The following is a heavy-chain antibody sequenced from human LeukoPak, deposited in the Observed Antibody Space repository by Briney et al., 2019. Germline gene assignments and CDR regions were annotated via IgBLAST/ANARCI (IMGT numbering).Heavy chain of an antibody. D-gene: IGHD6-13*01. Sequence: SETLSLTCAVYGGSFSGYYWSWIRQPPGKGLEWIGEINHSGSTNYNPSLKSRVTISVDTSKNQFSLKLSSVTAADTAVYYCASLPRSNIAYTDVWGKGTTVTVSS. CDR3: ASLPRSNIAYTDV. CDR2: INHSGST. CDR1: GGSFSGYY. J-gene: IGHJ6*03. V-gene: IGHV4-34*01.